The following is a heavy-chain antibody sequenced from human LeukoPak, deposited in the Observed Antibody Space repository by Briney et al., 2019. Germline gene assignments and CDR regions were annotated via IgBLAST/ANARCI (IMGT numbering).Heavy chain of an antibody. D-gene: IGHD3-10*01. CDR3: ARVPIVGTMVRGVTLFDY. V-gene: IGHV4-31*03. CDR2: IYYSGST. Sequence: SETLSLTCTVSGGSISSGGYYWSWIRQHPGKGLEWIGYIYYSGSTYYNPSLKSRVTISVDTSKNQFSLKLSSVTAADTAVYYCARVPIVGTMVRGVTLFDYWGQGTLVTVSS. J-gene: IGHJ4*02. CDR1: GGSISSGGYY.